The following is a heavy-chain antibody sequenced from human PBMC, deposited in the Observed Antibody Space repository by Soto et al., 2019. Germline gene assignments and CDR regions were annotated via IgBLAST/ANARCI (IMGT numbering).Heavy chain of an antibody. CDR2: TKNKANSYTT. CDR1: GFTFSDHY. CDR3: GRVRLCGLSGVRSSSLVIDY. Sequence: EVQLGESGGGLVQPGGSLRLSCAASGFTFSDHYMAWVRQAPGKGLEWVGRTKNKANSYTTQYAASVKCRFTISRDDSMDSLYLQMNSLKTEDTGVYYFGRVRLCGLSGVRSSSLVIDYWCHATLVTVPS. D-gene: IGHD2-15*01. J-gene: IGHJ4*01. V-gene: IGHV3-72*01.